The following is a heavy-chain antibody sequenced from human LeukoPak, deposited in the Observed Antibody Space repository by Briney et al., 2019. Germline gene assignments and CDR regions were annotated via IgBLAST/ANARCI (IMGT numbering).Heavy chain of an antibody. Sequence: GGSLRLSCAASGFTFSSYAMHWVRQAPGKGLEWVVVISYDGSNKYYADSVKGRFTISRDNSKNTLYLQMNSLRAEDTAVYYCARNRIAAAATSRIDYWGQGTLVTVSS. J-gene: IGHJ4*02. D-gene: IGHD6-13*01. CDR1: GFTFSSYA. V-gene: IGHV3-30*01. CDR3: ARNRIAAAATSRIDY. CDR2: ISYDGSNK.